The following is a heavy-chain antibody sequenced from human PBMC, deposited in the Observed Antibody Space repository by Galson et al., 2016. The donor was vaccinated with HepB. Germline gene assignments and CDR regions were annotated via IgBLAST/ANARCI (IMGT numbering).Heavy chain of an antibody. CDR2: VSYSGTT. CDR3: ARTLSPTNQNFFNS. V-gene: IGHV4-39*02. J-gene: IGHJ4*02. CDR1: GASVSSSNCY. Sequence: SETLSLTCTVSGASVSSSNCYWGWIRQPPGKGLEWLASVSYSGTTDYKPSLRSRLTISADTSKNHFSLRLSSVTAADTAVSYCARTLSPTNQNFFNSWGQGTLVTVSS. D-gene: IGHD1-14*01.